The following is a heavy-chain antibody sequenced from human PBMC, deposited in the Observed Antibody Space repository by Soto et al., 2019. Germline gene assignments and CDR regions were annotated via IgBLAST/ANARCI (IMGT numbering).Heavy chain of an antibody. CDR3: ARLGPGDSPLYYYYGMDV. J-gene: IGHJ6*02. CDR1: GYTFTSYG. D-gene: IGHD4-17*01. Sequence: VASVNVSCKASGYTFTSYGISWVRQAPGQGLEWMGWISAYNGNTNYAQKLQGRVTMTTDTSTSTAYMELRSLRSDDTAVYYCARLGPGDSPLYYYYGMDVWGQGTTVTVSS. V-gene: IGHV1-18*01. CDR2: ISAYNGNT.